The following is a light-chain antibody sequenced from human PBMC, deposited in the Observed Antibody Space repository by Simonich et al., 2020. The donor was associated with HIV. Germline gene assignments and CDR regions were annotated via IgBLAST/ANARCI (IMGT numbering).Light chain of an antibody. J-gene: IGKJ1*01. CDR1: QSVSRD. V-gene: IGKV3D-15*01. CDR3: QQYYSTPQT. CDR2: DAS. Sequence: EIVMTQSPATLSVSPGKRATLSCRASQSVSRDFACYQQKPGQAPRLLIYDASNRATDIPARFSGSGSGTDFTLTISSLQAEDVAVYYCQQYYSTPQTFGQGTKVEIK.